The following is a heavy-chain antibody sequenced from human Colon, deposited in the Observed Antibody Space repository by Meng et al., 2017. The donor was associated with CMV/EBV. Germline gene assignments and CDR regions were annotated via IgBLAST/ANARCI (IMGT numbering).Heavy chain of an antibody. Sequence: ASVKVSCKASGYTFTSYGISWVRQAPGQGLEWMGWISAYNGNTNYAQKLQGRVTMTTDTSTSTAYKELRSLRSDDTAVYYCARDRDSSYYYNMGVWGQGTTVTVSS. J-gene: IGHJ6*02. V-gene: IGHV1-18*01. CDR2: ISAYNGNT. CDR3: ARDRDSSYYYNMGV. CDR1: GYTFTSYG.